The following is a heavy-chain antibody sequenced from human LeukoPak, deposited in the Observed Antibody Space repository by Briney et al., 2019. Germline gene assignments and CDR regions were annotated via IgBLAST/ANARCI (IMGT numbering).Heavy chain of an antibody. CDR2: IFHSGNT. J-gene: IGHJ4*02. CDR1: GGSISNDGNS. D-gene: IGHD4-23*01. V-gene: IGHV4-30-2*01. CDR3: ARRHGGKGGFDY. Sequence: SETLSLTCAVSGGSISNDGNSWGWIRQPPGKGLEWIGYIFHSGNTYYNPSLRGRVTVSVDRSMYQFFLKLTSVTAADSAMYFCARRHGGKGGFDYWGQGTLVTVSS.